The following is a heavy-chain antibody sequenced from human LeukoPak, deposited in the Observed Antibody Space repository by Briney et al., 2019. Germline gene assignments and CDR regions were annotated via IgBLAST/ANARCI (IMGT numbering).Heavy chain of an antibody. CDR2: IYTSGST. Sequence: SETLSLTCTVSGGSISSGSYYWSWLRQPAGQGLEWIVRIYTSGSTNYNPSLNSRLTISVDTSKNQFSLNLSSVTAADTVVYYCARDSDRFDPWGQGTMVTVSS. CDR3: ARDSDRFDP. J-gene: IGHJ5*02. CDR1: GGSISSGSYY. V-gene: IGHV4-61*02.